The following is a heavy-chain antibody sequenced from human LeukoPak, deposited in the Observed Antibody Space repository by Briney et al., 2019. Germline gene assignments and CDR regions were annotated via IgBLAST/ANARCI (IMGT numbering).Heavy chain of an antibody. CDR2: ISGSGGGT. CDR3: AKDLGRYRNNYFDY. CDR1: EFTFNSYA. D-gene: IGHD1-26*01. V-gene: IGHV3-23*01. J-gene: IGHJ4*02. Sequence: QTGGSLRLSCAASEFTFNSYAMSWVRQAPAKGLEWVATISGSGGGTYYADSVKGRFTISRDDSKNTLYLQMNSLRAEDTAVYYCAKDLGRYRNNYFDYWGQGTLVTVSS.